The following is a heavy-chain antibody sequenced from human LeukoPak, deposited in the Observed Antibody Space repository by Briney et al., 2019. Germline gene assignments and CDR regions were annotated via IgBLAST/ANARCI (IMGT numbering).Heavy chain of an antibody. CDR2: IKQDGSEK. Sequence: GSLRLSCAASGFTFSSYWMSWVRQAPGKGLEWVANIKQDGSEKYYVDSVKGRFTISRDNPNTSLYLQMNSLRAEDPAVYYCATYNSGTSTALASWGQGPLAPVS. CDR3: ATYNSGTSTALAS. D-gene: IGHD1-26*01. CDR1: GFTFSSYW. J-gene: IGHJ4*02. V-gene: IGHV3-7*01.